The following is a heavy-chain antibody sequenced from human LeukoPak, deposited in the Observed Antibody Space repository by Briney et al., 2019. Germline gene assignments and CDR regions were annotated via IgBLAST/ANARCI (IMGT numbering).Heavy chain of an antibody. D-gene: IGHD3-3*01. CDR3: ARGGWRFLEWQGVYYFDY. CDR2: IKQDRSEK. V-gene: IGHV3-7*01. Sequence: GGSLRLSCAASGFTFSNYWMSWVRQAPGKGLEWVANIKQDRSEKYYVDSVKGRFTISRDNAKNSLYLQMNSLRAEDTAVYYCARGGWRFLEWQGVYYFDYWGQGTLVTVSS. J-gene: IGHJ4*02. CDR1: GFTFSNYW.